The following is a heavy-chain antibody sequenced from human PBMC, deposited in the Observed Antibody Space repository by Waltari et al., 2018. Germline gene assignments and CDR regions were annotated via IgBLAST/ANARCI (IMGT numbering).Heavy chain of an antibody. CDR3: ARDRQTPFPLWGGITDNYYGMDV. D-gene: IGHD3-3*01. J-gene: IGHJ6*02. CDR2: IYTSGST. V-gene: IGHV4-4*07. Sequence: QVQLQESGPGLVKPSETLSLTCTVSGGSISSYYWSWIRQPAGKGLEWIGRIYTSGSTNYHPSLKSRVTMSVDTSKNQFSLKLSSVTAADTAVYYCARDRQTPFPLWGGITDNYYGMDVWGQGTTVTVSS. CDR1: GGSISSYY.